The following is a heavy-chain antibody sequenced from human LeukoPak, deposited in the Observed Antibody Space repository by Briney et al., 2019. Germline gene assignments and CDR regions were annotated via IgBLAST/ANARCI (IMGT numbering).Heavy chain of an antibody. V-gene: IGHV3-23*01. J-gene: IGHJ4*02. CDR2: ISGSGGST. Sequence: GGSLRLSCAASGFTFSSYGMHWVRQAPGKGLEWVSAISGSGGSTYYADSVKGRFTISRDNSKNTLYLQMNSLRAEDTAVYYCAKDRGRPGYSSGWYLYYFDYWGQGNLVTVSS. CDR3: AKDRGRPGYSSGWYLYYFDY. CDR1: GFTFSSYG. D-gene: IGHD6-19*01.